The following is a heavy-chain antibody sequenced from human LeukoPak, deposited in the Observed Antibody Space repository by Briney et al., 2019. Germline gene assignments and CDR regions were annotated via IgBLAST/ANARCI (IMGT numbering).Heavy chain of an antibody. CDR1: GYTFTGYF. D-gene: IGHD3-10*01. CDR2: INPNSGGK. V-gene: IGHV1-2*06. Sequence: ASVKVSCKASGYTFTGYFMHWVRQAPGQGLEWMGRINPNSGGKNYAQKYQRRVTMTRDTSISTAYMELSRLRSDATAVYYCARGVRITMVRGDLTNWFDPWGQGTLVTVFS. CDR3: ARGVRITMVRGDLTNWFDP. J-gene: IGHJ5*02.